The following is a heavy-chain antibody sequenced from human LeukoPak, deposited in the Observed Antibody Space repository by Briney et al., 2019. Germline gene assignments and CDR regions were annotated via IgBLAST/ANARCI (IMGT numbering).Heavy chain of an antibody. J-gene: IGHJ4*02. CDR2: ISWNSGSI. Sequence: PGGSLRLSCAASGFTFDDYAMHWVRQAPGKGLEWVSGISWNSGSIGYADSVKGRFTISRDNAKNSLYLQMNSLRAEDTAVYYCARQLTTATTLASWGQGTLVTVSS. V-gene: IGHV3-9*01. CDR1: GFTFDDYA. D-gene: IGHD4-17*01. CDR3: ARQLTTATTLAS.